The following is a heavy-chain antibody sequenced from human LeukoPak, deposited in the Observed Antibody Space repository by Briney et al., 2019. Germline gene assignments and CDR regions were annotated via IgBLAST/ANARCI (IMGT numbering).Heavy chain of an antibody. Sequence: GGSLRLSCAASGFTFSNFWMAWVRQVPGKGPEWVADIKLDGSATYYLDSVRGRFTISRDNSQNTVSLQVNNLSTEDTALYYCAKTSLSDASGHYYYMDVWGKGTTVTVSS. V-gene: IGHV3-7*01. CDR2: IKLDGSAT. CDR1: GFTFSNFW. CDR3: AKTSLSDASGHYYYMDV. D-gene: IGHD3-3*01. J-gene: IGHJ6*03.